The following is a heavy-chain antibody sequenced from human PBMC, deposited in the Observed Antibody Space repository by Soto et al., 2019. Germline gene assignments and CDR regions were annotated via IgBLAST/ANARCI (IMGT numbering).Heavy chain of an antibody. CDR1: GFAFSDHY. V-gene: IGHV3-72*01. CDR3: GRSTTSRTPDAFDI. J-gene: IGHJ3*02. Sequence: EVQLVESGGGLVQPGGSLRLSCAASGFAFSDHYMDWVRQAPGKGLEWVGRTRNRAASYTTEYAASVKGRFTVSRDESENSLYLQMNSLRAEDTAVYYCGRSTTSRTPDAFDIWGLGTMVTVSS. D-gene: IGHD4-17*01. CDR2: TRNRAASYTT.